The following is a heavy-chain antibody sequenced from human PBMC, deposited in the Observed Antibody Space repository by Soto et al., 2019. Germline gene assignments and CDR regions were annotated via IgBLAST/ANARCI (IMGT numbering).Heavy chain of an antibody. J-gene: IGHJ4*02. V-gene: IGHV4-59*01. CDR3: ARGGTRVDY. CDR2: IYYSGST. CDR1: GGSISSYY. Sequence: TSETLSLTCTVSGGSISSYYWSWIRQPPGKGLEWIGYIYYSGSTNYNPSLKSRVTISVDTSKNQFSLKLSSVTAADTAVYYCARGGTRVDYWGQGTLVTVSS. D-gene: IGHD1-1*01.